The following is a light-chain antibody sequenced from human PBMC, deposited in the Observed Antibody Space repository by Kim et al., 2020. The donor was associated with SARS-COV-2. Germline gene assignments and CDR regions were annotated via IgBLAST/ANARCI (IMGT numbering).Light chain of an antibody. Sequence: ASVGDRITITCRASQNIKNCLAWYQQRPGRAPNLLIYDVSTLGSGVPSRFSGSGSGTDFALTISSLQPDDFATYYCQQYVTYAWTFGQGTKVDIK. CDR1: QNIKNC. CDR3: QQYVTYAWT. CDR2: DVS. J-gene: IGKJ1*01. V-gene: IGKV1-5*01.